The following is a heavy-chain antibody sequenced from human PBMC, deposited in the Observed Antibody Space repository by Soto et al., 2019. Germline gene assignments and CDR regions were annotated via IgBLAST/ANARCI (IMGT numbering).Heavy chain of an antibody. J-gene: IGHJ3*02. V-gene: IGHV2-5*02. Sequence: QITLKESGPTLVKPTQTLTLTCTFSGFSLSTSGVGVGWIRQPPGKALEWLALIYWDDDKRYSPSLKSRLTSTKERSRLRLGLTGTSMNPVDTATYCCIRRQHAFDIWGQGTMVTVSS. CDR2: IYWDDDK. CDR1: GFSLSTSGVG. CDR3: IRRQHAFDI.